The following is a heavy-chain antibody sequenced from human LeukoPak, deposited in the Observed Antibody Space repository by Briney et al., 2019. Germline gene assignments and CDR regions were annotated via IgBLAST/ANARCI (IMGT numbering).Heavy chain of an antibody. J-gene: IGHJ4*02. CDR2: INEDGSEK. Sequence: GGSLRLSCVASRFSLSNFWMIWVRQAPGKGLEWVANINEDGSEKNYVDSVKGRFTISRDNSKNTLYLQMNSLRAEDTAVYYCAKDYASGSYFPAGVGYWGQGTLVTVSS. CDR3: AKDYASGSYFPAGVGY. V-gene: IGHV3-7*01. D-gene: IGHD3-10*01. CDR1: RFSLSNFW.